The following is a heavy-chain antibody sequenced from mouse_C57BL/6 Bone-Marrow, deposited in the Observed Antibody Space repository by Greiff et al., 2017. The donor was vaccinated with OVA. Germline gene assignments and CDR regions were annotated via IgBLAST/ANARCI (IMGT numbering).Heavy chain of an antibody. V-gene: IGHV1-18*01. J-gene: IGHJ3*01. CDR2: INPNNGGT. CDR3: ARKGYGAWFAY. D-gene: IGHD1-1*01. CDR1: GYTFPDYN. Sequence: EVQLQQSGPELVKPGASVKIPCKASGYTFPDYNMDWVKQSHGKSLEWIGDINPNNGGTIYNQKFKGKATLTVDKSSSTAYMELRSLTSEDTAVYYCARKGYGAWFAYWGQGTLVTVSA.